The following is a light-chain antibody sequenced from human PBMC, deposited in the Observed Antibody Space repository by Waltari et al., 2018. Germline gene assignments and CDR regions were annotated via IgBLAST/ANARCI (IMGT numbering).Light chain of an antibody. CDR1: SANIGSNT. J-gene: IGLJ1*01. CDR2: SSN. CDR3: AACDDSLESYV. V-gene: IGLV1-44*01. Sequence: QSVLTQSPSASGTPGQRVIISCSGSSANIGSNTVTWYQQPPGTAPKFLIYSSNPRPSVVPGRFSASKSGTSASLAISGLQSEDEADYYCAACDDSLESYVFGTGTKVTVL.